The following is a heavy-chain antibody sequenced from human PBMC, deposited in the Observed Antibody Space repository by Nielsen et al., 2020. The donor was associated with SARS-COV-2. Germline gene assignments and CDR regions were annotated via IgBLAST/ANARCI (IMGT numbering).Heavy chain of an antibody. CDR2: IYYSGST. D-gene: IGHD6-13*01. V-gene: IGHV4-59*13. J-gene: IGHJ6*02. CDR3: ARAMSSAGSSWYYYYYGMDV. CDR1: GGSISSYY. Sequence: SETLSLTCTVSGGSISSYYWSWIRQPPGKGLEWIGYIYYSGSTNYNPSLKSRVTISVDTSKNQFSLKLSSVTAADTAVYYCARAMSSAGSSWYYYYYGMDVWGQVTTVTVSS.